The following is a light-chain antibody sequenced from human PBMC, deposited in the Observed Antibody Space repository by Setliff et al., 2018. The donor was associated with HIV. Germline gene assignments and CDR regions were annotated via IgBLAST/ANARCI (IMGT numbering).Light chain of an antibody. CDR1: SSGIGDYNY. V-gene: IGLV2-14*01. J-gene: IGLJ1*01. CDR2: DVS. Sequence: SVLAQPASVSGSPGQAITFSCTGTSSGIGDYNYVSWFQQHPAKAPKVMIYDVSKRPSGVSNRFSGSKSGNTASLTISGLQAEGEADYYCQSYDSSLSGYVFGTGTKVTVL. CDR3: QSYDSSLSGYV.